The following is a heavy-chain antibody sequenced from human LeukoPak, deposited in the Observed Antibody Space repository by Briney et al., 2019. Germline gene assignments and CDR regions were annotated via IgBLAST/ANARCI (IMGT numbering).Heavy chain of an antibody. CDR2: IYSGGST. CDR1: GFTVSSNY. CDR3: ARDMRWERAFDI. V-gene: IGHV3-66*02. D-gene: IGHD1-26*01. J-gene: IGHJ3*02. Sequence: GGSLRLSCAASGFTVSSNYMSWVRQAPGKGLEWVSVIYSGGSTYYADSVKGRFTISRDNSKNTLYLQMNSLRAEDTAVYYCARDMRWERAFDIWGQGTMVTVSS.